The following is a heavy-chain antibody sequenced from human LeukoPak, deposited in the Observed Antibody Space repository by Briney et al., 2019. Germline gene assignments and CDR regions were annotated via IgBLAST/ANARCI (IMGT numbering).Heavy chain of an antibody. CDR2: INPDGRDT. J-gene: IGHJ1*01. CDR3: TSWGDTTAEYFQR. D-gene: IGHD2-21*02. Sequence: GGSLSLSCVVSGFTFNRCWMNWVRQAPGKGLEWVAHINPDGRDTYYVDSVKGRFTISRDNAQNSMYLQMNSLRVEDTAVYYCTSWGDTTAEYFQRWGQGTLVTVSS. V-gene: IGHV3-7*01. CDR1: GFTFNRCW.